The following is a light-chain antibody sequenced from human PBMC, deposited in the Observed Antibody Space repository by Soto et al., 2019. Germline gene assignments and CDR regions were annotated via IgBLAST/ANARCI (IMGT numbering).Light chain of an antibody. CDR2: EVS. CDR3: SSYVGSNNFYV. V-gene: IGLV2-8*01. J-gene: IGLJ1*01. Sequence: QSALTQPPSASGSPGQSVTISCTGTSSDVGGYNYVSWYQQHPGKAPKFIIYEVSKRPSGVPDRFSGSKSGNTASLTVSGLQAEDEADYYCSSYVGSNNFYVFGTGTKLTVL. CDR1: SSDVGGYNY.